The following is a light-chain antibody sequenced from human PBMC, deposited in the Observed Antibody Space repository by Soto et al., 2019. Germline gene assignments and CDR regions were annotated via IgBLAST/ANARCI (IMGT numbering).Light chain of an antibody. Sequence: EIVLTQSPATLSLSPGERATLSCRASQSVSSHLAWYQQKSGQAPRLLIYDASNRATGIPARFSGSGSGTDFTLTISSLEPEDFAVYYCQQGTNWPLAFGGGTKVEIK. J-gene: IGKJ4*01. CDR3: QQGTNWPLA. CDR2: DAS. CDR1: QSVSSH. V-gene: IGKV3-11*01.